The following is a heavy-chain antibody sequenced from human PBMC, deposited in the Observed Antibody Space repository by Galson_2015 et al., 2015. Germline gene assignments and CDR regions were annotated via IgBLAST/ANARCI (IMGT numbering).Heavy chain of an antibody. CDR3: ARDSLYDFWSGYIDY. Sequence: SVKVSCKASGYTFTSYGISWVRQAPGQGLEWMGWISAYNGNTNYAQKLQGRVTMTTDTSTSTAYMELRSLRSDDTAVYYCARDSLYDFWSGYIDYWGQGTLVTVSS. V-gene: IGHV1-18*01. CDR1: GYTFTSYG. D-gene: IGHD3-3*01. CDR2: ISAYNGNT. J-gene: IGHJ4*02.